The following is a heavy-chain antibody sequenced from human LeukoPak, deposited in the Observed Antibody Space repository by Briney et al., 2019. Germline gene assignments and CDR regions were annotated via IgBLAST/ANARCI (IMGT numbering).Heavy chain of an antibody. CDR2: IRSKANSYAT. Sequence: GGSLRLSCAASGFTFSGSAMHWVRQASGKGLEWVGRIRSKANSYATAYAASVKGRFTISRDDSKNTAYLQMYSLKTEDTAVYYCTNLIAAAGNDAFDIWGQGTMVTVSS. J-gene: IGHJ3*02. CDR1: GFTFSGSA. D-gene: IGHD6-13*01. CDR3: TNLIAAAGNDAFDI. V-gene: IGHV3-73*01.